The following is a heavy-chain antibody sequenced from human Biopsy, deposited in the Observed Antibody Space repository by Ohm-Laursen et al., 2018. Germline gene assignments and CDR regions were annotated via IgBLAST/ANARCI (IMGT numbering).Heavy chain of an antibody. CDR3: AADADGYYTEFDY. J-gene: IGHJ4*02. D-gene: IGHD3-3*01. CDR1: GYSFTSYY. CDR2: IVPILGHL. V-gene: IGHV1-46*01. Sequence: ASVKVSCKASGYSFTSYYMHWVRQAPGQGLEWVGRIVPILGHLNYAQRFQGRVSIPADKSTTYVYMELSRLTSGDTAVYYCAADADGYYTEFDYWGPGTTVTVSS.